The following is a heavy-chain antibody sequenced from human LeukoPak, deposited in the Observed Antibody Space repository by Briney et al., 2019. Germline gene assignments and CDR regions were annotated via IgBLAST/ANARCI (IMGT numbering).Heavy chain of an antibody. CDR2: IYSGGST. V-gene: IGHV3-53*04. J-gene: IGHJ4*02. D-gene: IGHD5-18*01. CDR1: GFTVSSNY. CDR3: ATAQRGYSYGFDY. Sequence: GGSLRLSCAASGFTVSSNYMSWVRQAPGKGLEWVSVIYSGGSTYYADSVKGRFTISRHNSKNTLYLQMNSLRAEDTAVYYCATAQRGYSYGFDYWCQGTLVTVSS.